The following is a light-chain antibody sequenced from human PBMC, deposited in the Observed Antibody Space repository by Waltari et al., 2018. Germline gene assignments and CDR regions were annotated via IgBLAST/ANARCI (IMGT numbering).Light chain of an antibody. J-gene: IGKJ1*01. V-gene: IGKV3-15*01. CDR3: QQYNKWPPWT. CDR1: QNIGTS. Sequence: EVVMTQSPATLSVSPGESVTLPCRASQNIGTSIAWYQQKLGQVPRPLIYHASTRGAGVPARFSGSGSGTEFTLTISSMQPEDFAVYYCQQYNKWPPWTFGQGTKVEIK. CDR2: HAS.